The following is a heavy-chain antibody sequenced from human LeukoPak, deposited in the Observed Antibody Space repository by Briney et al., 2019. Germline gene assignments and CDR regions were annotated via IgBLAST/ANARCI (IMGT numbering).Heavy chain of an antibody. CDR3: ARDRSGTYYTFDV. J-gene: IGHJ3*01. CDR2: ISYSGRT. V-gene: IGHV4-59*12. CDR1: GGPIGSSF. D-gene: IGHD1-26*01. Sequence: SETLSLTCSVSGGPIGSSFWNWIRLSPGKGLEWIGYISYSGRTNYSPSLKSRVTISIETSKNQLSLTWTSGSAADTALYYCARDRSGTYYTFDVWGQGTMVSVSA.